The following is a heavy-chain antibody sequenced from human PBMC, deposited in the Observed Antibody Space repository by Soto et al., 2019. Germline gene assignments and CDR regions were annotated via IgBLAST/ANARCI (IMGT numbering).Heavy chain of an antibody. Sequence: SGPYAGEPTQTLTLTCTFSGFSLSTSGMCVSWIRQPPGKALEWLALIDWDDDKYYSTSLKTRLTISKDTSKNQVVLTMTNMDPADTATYYCARSYGSGDYYYGMDVWGQGTTVTVSS. D-gene: IGHD3-10*01. CDR2: IDWDDDK. CDR1: GFSLSTSGMC. CDR3: ARSYGSGDYYYGMDV. J-gene: IGHJ6*02. V-gene: IGHV2-70*01.